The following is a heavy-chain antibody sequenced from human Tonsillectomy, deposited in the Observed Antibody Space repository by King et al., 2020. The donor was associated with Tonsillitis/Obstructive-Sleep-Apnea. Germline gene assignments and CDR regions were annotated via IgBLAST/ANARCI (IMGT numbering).Heavy chain of an antibody. CDR2: IKSKTAGGST. J-gene: IGHJ4*02. CDR3: TSGTVKTDFDY. CDR1: GFTFTSAW. D-gene: IGHD1-1*01. V-gene: IGHV3-15*01. Sequence: VQLVESGGGLVKPGGSLRLSCAASGFTFTSAWMSWVRLAPGKGLEWVGRIKSKTAGGSTDYAAPVKGRFTISRDDSKATLYLQMNSLKTEDTAVYFCTSGTVKTDFDYWGQGTLVTVSS.